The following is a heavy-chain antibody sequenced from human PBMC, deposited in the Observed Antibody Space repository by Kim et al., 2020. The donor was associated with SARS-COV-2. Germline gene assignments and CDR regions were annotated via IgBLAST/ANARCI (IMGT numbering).Heavy chain of an antibody. CDR2: ISGSGGST. D-gene: IGHD1-26*01. CDR3: ARGVYSGTYYYFQH. Sequence: GGSLRLSCAASGFTFSNYAMSWVRQAPGKGLEWVSTISGSGGSTYYADSVKGRFTISRDNSKNTLYLQVNSLRAEDTAVYYCARGVYSGTYYYFQHWGQGTLVTVSS. CDR1: GFTFSNYA. J-gene: IGHJ1*01. V-gene: IGHV3-23*01.